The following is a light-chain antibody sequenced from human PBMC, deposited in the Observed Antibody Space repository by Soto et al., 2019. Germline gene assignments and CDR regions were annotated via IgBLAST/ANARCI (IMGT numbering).Light chain of an antibody. V-gene: IGKV1-12*01. J-gene: IGKJ4*01. Sequence: DIQMTQSPSSVSASVGDRVTITCRASQCISSWLAWYQQKPGKAPNLLIHTASSLQSGVPSRFIGSGSGTDFTLTISSLQPEDFATYYCQQANSFPLTFGGGTKVEIK. CDR2: TAS. CDR3: QQANSFPLT. CDR1: QCISSW.